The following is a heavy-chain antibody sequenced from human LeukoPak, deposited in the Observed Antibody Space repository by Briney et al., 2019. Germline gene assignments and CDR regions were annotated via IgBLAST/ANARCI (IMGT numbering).Heavy chain of an antibody. D-gene: IGHD3-10*01. J-gene: IGHJ5*02. Sequence: SETLSLTCTVSGGSISSGGYYWSWIRQPPGKGLEWIGYIYHRGSTYYNPSLKSRVTISVDRSKNQFSLKLSSVTAADTAVYYCARGPITMVRGVIIKGWFDPWGQGTLVTVSS. CDR1: GGSISSGGYY. CDR3: ARGPITMVRGVIIKGWFDP. V-gene: IGHV4-30-2*01. CDR2: IYHRGST.